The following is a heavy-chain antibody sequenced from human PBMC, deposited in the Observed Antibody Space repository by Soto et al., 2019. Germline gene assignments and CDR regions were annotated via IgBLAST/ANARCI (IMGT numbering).Heavy chain of an antibody. CDR2: IGSGGVST. D-gene: IGHD6-19*01. CDR1: GFTFSSFA. CDR3: ATGGWAALDY. Sequence: DVQLLESGGGLVQPGGSLRLSCAASGFTFSSFAMSWVRQAPGKGLEWVSAIGSGGVSTYYADSVKGRFTISRDNSKSTVYLQMSSLRAEDTAVYYCATGGWAALDYWGQGTLVTVSS. V-gene: IGHV3-23*01. J-gene: IGHJ4*02.